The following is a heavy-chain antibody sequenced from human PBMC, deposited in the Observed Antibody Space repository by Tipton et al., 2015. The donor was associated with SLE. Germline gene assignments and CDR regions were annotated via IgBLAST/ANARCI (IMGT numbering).Heavy chain of an antibody. J-gene: IGHJ2*01. CDR1: GFTVSTNY. CDR2: IYSGGST. V-gene: IGHV3-53*05. CDR3: ARSSWYDFWSGYYSERYFDL. D-gene: IGHD3-3*01. Sequence: SLRLSCAASGFTVSTNYMTWVRQAPGKGPEWVSLIYSGGSTSYADSVKGRFTISRDNSKNTLYLQMNSLRAEDTAVYYCARSSWYDFWSGYYSERYFDLWGRGTLVTVSS.